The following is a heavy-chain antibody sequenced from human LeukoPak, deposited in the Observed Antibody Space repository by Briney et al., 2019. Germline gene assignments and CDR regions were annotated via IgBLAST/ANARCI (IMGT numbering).Heavy chain of an antibody. V-gene: IGHV1-2*02. CDR2: INPNSGGS. J-gene: IGHJ4*02. Sequence: ASVKVSCEASGYTFPANYMHWVRQAPGQGLEWMGWINPNSGGSNCAQKFQGRVTMTRETSISTAYMELSRLSSDDTAVYYCARVQVSDDNWGFFDYWGQGTLVTVSS. D-gene: IGHD1-1*01. CDR1: GYTFPANY. CDR3: ARVQVSDDNWGFFDY.